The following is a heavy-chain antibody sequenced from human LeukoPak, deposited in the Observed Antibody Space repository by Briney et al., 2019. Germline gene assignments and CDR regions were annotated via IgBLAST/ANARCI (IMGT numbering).Heavy chain of an antibody. V-gene: IGHV3-30*01. J-gene: IGHJ4*02. CDR2: ISYDGSNK. D-gene: IGHD2-15*01. CDR1: GFTFSSYW. CDR3: ARAPVVAATLGLLDY. Sequence: GGSLRLSCAASGFTFSSYWMSWVRQAPGKGLEWVAVISYDGSNKYYADSVKGRFTISRDNSKNTLYLQMNSLRAEDTAVYYCARAPVVAATLGLLDYWGQGTLVTLSS.